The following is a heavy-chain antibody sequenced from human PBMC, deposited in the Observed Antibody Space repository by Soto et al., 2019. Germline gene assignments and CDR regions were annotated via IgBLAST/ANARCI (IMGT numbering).Heavy chain of an antibody. V-gene: IGHV1-3*01. D-gene: IGHD3-22*01. CDR1: GYTFTSYA. CDR3: ARSSCFYYVDY. J-gene: IGHJ4*02. Sequence: QVQLVQSGAEVKKPGASVKVSCQASGYTFTSYAMHWVRQAPGQRLEWMGWINAGNGHTKYSQKFQGRVTITRDTSASTAYMELTSLRSEDTAGYYCARSSCFYYVDYWGQGTLVTVSS. CDR2: INAGNGHT.